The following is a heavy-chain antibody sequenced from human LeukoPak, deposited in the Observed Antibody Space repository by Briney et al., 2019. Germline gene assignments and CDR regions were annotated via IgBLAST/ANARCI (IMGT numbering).Heavy chain of an antibody. Sequence: ASVKVSCKASGYTFTSLDISWVRQANGQGLEGLGWMNPKNGNTGYAQKFRGRVTITRDTSESIAYMELSGLRSDDTAVYYCARVHPGYKNAFLRAFDMWGQGTMVIVSS. V-gene: IGHV1-8*03. CDR2: MNPKNGNT. J-gene: IGHJ3*02. CDR3: ARVHPGYKNAFLRAFDM. D-gene: IGHD1-14*01. CDR1: GYTFTSLD.